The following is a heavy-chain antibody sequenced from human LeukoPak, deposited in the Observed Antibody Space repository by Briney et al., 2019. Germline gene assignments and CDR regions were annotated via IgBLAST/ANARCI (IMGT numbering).Heavy chain of an antibody. CDR3: AKVKNTAMTDY. V-gene: IGHV3-23*01. CDR1: TSAFSSYA. CDR2: ISGSGGST. Sequence: PGGSLRLSCAASTSAFSSYAMSWVRQAPGKGLEWVSAISGSGGSTYYADSVKGWFTISRDNSKNTLYLQMNSLRAEDTAVYYCAKVKNTAMTDYWGQGTLVTVSS. D-gene: IGHD5-18*01. J-gene: IGHJ4*02.